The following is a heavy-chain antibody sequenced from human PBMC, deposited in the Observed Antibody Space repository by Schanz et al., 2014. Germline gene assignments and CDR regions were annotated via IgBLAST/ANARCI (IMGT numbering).Heavy chain of an antibody. CDR2: ISVYNHNK. V-gene: IGHV1-18*01. Sequence: QVQLVQSGAAVKKPGATVKVSCKASGYIFINSGISWVRQAPGQGLEWMGWISVYNHNKEYDQKFQGRVTMTTDTSTSTAYMELVSLRSDDTAVYYCARDAADFYDILTEEDYWGQGTLGTGSS. J-gene: IGHJ4*02. CDR1: GYIFINSG. D-gene: IGHD3-9*01. CDR3: ARDAADFYDILTEEDY.